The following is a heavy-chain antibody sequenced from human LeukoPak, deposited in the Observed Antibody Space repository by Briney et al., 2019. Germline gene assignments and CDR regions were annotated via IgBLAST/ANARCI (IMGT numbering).Heavy chain of an antibody. CDR2: IYYSGST. J-gene: IGHJ3*02. V-gene: IGHV4-61*08. D-gene: IGHD6-13*01. Sequence: SKTLSLTCTVSGGSVSSGGSFWNWIRQPPGKGLEWIGYIYYSGSTNYNPSLKSRVTISVDTSKNQFSLKLSSVTAADTAVYYCARDPQYGSSSDAFDIWGQGTMVTVSS. CDR1: GGSVSSGGSF. CDR3: ARDPQYGSSSDAFDI.